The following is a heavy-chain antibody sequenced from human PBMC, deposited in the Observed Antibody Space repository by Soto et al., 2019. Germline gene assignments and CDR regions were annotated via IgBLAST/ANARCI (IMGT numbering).Heavy chain of an antibody. CDR1: GGAFSDYA. CDR2: IMPIFRAP. Sequence: QVQLVQSGAEVKKPGSSVKVSCKASGGAFSDYAFSWVRQAPGQGLEWLGGIMPIFRAPDYAQKFQGRVTSTADEVTRTAYVEMNSRRAEDTAVYDCARWLQGPDIGNYYSGMDVWGQGTTVTGS. V-gene: IGHV1-69*12. D-gene: IGHD2-15*01. CDR3: ARWLQGPDIGNYYSGMDV. J-gene: IGHJ6*02.